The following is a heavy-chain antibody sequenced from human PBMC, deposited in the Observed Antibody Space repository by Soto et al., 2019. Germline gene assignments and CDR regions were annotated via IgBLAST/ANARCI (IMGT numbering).Heavy chain of an antibody. J-gene: IGHJ4*02. D-gene: IGHD1-26*01. V-gene: IGHV1-69*12. Sequence: QVQLVQSGAEVKKPGSSVKVSCKASGGTFSSYAISWVRQASGQGLEWMGGIIPIFGTANYAQKFQGRVTMTADESTSTANMEVSSLRSEDTAVYYCARDLKGAGATREGYWGQGTLVTVSS. CDR3: ARDLKGAGATREGY. CDR1: GGTFSSYA. CDR2: IIPIFGTA.